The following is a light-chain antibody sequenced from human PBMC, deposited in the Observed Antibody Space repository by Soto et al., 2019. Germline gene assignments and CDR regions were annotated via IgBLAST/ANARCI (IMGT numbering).Light chain of an antibody. Sequence: QSVLTQPASVSGSPGQSITISCTGTSSYVGGYNYVSWYQQHPGKAPKLMIYDVSNRPSGVSYRFSGSKSGNTASLTISGLQAEDEADYYCCSYTSSSTYVFGTGTKVTVL. CDR1: SSYVGGYNY. J-gene: IGLJ1*01. CDR3: CSYTSSSTYV. V-gene: IGLV2-14*01. CDR2: DVS.